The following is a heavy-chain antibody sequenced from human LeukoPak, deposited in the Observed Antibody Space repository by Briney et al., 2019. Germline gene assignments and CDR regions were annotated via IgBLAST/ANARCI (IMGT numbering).Heavy chain of an antibody. V-gene: IGHV4-30-4*08. J-gene: IGHJ5*02. CDR2: IYYSGST. Sequence: TSETLSLTCTVSGGSISSGDYYWSWIRQPPGKGLEWIGYIYYSGSTYYNPSLKSRVTISVDTSKNQFSLKLSSVTAADTAVYYCARGLIRLSWFDPWGQGTLVTVSS. CDR1: GGSISSGDYY. D-gene: IGHD2-8*01. CDR3: ARGLIRLSWFDP.